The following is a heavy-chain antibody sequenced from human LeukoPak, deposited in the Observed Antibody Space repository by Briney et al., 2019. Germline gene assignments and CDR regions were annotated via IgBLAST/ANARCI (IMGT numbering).Heavy chain of an antibody. V-gene: IGHV1-18*01. CDR1: GYTFTSYG. J-gene: IGHJ5*02. CDR3: ARVTRRGGSYNWFHP. D-gene: IGHD2-15*01. CDR2: ISAYNGNT. Sequence: ASVKVSCKASGYTFTSYGISWVRQAPGQGLEWMGWISAYNGNTNYAQKLQGRVTMTTDTSTSTAYMELRSLRSDDTAVYYCARVTRRGGSYNWFHPWGQGTLVTVSS.